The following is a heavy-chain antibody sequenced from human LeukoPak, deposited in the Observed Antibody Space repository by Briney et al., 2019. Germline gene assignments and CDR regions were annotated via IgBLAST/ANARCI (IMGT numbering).Heavy chain of an antibody. V-gene: IGHV1-69*13. Sequence: SVKVSCKASGGTFSSYAISWVRQAPGQGLEWMGGIIPIFGTTNYAQKFQGRVTITADESTSTTYMELSSLRSDDTALYYCARDLSTVVTPAAPNFDYWGQGTLVTVSS. CDR1: GGTFSSYA. D-gene: IGHD4-23*01. CDR2: IIPIFGTT. CDR3: ARDLSTVVTPAAPNFDY. J-gene: IGHJ4*02.